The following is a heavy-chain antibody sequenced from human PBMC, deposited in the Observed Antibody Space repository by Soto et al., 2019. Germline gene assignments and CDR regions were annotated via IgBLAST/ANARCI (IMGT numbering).Heavy chain of an antibody. Sequence: EVQLVESGGGLVQPGRSLRLSCAASGFTFDDYAMHWVRQPPGKGLEWVSSISWNSGNLGYADSVKGRFTISRDNAKNSLYLLMNSLRGEDTALYYCAKGASTTVFAFNDYWGQGTLVTVSS. CDR1: GFTFDDYA. J-gene: IGHJ4*02. D-gene: IGHD4-17*01. CDR2: ISWNSGNL. CDR3: AKGASTTVFAFNDY. V-gene: IGHV3-9*01.